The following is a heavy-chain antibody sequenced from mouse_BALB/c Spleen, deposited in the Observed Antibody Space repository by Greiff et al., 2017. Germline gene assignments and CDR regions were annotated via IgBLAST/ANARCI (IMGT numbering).Heavy chain of an antibody. V-gene: IGHV5-17*02. D-gene: IGHD2-1*01. CDR2: ISSGSSTI. Sequence: EVMLVESGGGLVQPGGSRKLSCAASGFTFSSFGMHWVRQAPEKGLEWVAYISSGSSTIYYADTVKGRFTISRDNPKNTLFLQMTSLRSEDTAMYYCARKKDGNYAMDYWGQGTSVTVSS. CDR1: GFTFSSFG. J-gene: IGHJ4*01. CDR3: ARKKDGNYAMDY.